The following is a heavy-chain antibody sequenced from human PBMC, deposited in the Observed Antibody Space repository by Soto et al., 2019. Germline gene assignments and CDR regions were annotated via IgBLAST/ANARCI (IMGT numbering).Heavy chain of an antibody. Sequence: EVKLVESGGDLVQPGGSLRLSCAASGFTFSDHYMDWVRQAPGKGLEWVGRIRNKANSYTTEYAASVKGRFTISRDDSLNSLYLQMNSLKTEDTAVYYCARVRSSSWGLDAFDMWGQGTMVTVSS. V-gene: IGHV3-72*01. J-gene: IGHJ3*02. CDR1: GFTFSDHY. CDR2: IRNKANSYTT. CDR3: ARVRSSSWGLDAFDM. D-gene: IGHD6-13*01.